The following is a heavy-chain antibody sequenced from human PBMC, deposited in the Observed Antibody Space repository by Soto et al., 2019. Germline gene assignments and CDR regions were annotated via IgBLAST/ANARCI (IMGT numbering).Heavy chain of an antibody. CDR1: EFTFTHYW. J-gene: IGHJ4*02. D-gene: IGHD3-9*01. V-gene: IGHV3-7*05. Sequence: EVQLVESGGGLVQPGGSLRLSCVASEFTFTHYWMNWVRQAPGKGLEWVANIKNDGSERHYVDSVKGLFTISRDNARNTLYLQMSSLRAEDTGLYYCAGGTGYIIDHWGQGTMVTVSS. CDR2: IKNDGSER. CDR3: AGGTGYIIDH.